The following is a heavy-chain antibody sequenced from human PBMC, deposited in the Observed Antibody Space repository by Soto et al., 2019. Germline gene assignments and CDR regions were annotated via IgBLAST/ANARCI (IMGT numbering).Heavy chain of an antibody. Sequence: QVQLVESGGGVVQPGRSLRLSCAASGFTFSSYGMHWVRQAPGKGLEWLAVIWYDGSNEYYADSVKGRFTISRDNSKNTLYLQMNSLRAEYTAVYYCASDFHAAPDLEYSQHWGQGTLVTVSS. CDR2: IWYDGSNE. V-gene: IGHV3-33*01. CDR1: GFTFSSYG. CDR3: ASDFHAAPDLEYSQH. D-gene: IGHD6-13*01. J-gene: IGHJ1*01.